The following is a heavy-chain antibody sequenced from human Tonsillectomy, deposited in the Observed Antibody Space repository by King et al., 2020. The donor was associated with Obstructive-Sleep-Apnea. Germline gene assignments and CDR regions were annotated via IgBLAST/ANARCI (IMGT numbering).Heavy chain of an antibody. CDR1: GGSISSYY. V-gene: IGHV4-59*08. CDR3: ARIYSGYDIDY. J-gene: IGHJ4*02. D-gene: IGHD5-12*01. Sequence: QLQESGPGLVKPSETLSLTCTVSGGSISSYYWSWIRQPPGEGLEWIGYIYYSGSTNYNPSLKSRVTISVDTSKNQFSLKLSSVTAADTAVYYCARIYSGYDIDYWGQGTLVTVSS. CDR2: IYYSGST.